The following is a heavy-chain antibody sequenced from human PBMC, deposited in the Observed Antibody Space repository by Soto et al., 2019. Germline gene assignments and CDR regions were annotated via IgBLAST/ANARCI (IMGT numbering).Heavy chain of an antibody. V-gene: IGHV4-34*01. CDR3: ASELGGWFDP. D-gene: IGHD7-27*01. CDR2: INHSGST. Sequence: QVQLQQWGAGLLKPSETPSLTCAVYGGSFSGYYWSWIRQPPGKGLEWIGEINHSGSTNYNPSLKSRVTISVDTSKNQFSLKLSSVTAADTAVYYCASELGGWFDPWGQGTLVTVSS. J-gene: IGHJ5*02. CDR1: GGSFSGYY.